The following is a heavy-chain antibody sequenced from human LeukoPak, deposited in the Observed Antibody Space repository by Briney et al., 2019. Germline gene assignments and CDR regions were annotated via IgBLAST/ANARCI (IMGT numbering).Heavy chain of an antibody. D-gene: IGHD3-10*01. V-gene: IGHV4-34*01. Sequence: SETLSLTCAVYGGSFSGYFWSWIRQPPGKGLEWIGEVNHSGSTNYNPSLKSRVSISVDTSKNQFSLKLSSVTAADTSVYYCARGGGSGSGSWRSGGWFDPWDEGPLVTASS. CDR2: VNHSGST. CDR1: GGSFSGYF. J-gene: IGHJ5*02. CDR3: ARGGGSGSGSWRSGGWFDP.